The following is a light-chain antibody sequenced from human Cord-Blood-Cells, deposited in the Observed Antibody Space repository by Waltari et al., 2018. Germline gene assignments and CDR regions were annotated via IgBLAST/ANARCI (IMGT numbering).Light chain of an antibody. V-gene: IGLV2-23*03. CDR2: EGS. CDR3: CSYAGSSTFVV. CDR1: SSDVGSYNL. J-gene: IGLJ2*01. Sequence: QSALTQPASVSGSPGQSITISCTGTSSDVGSYNLVSWYQQHPGKAPNLMIYEGSKRPSGVSNHFAGSKSGNTASLTISGLQAEDEADYYCCSYAGSSTFVVFGGGTKLTVL.